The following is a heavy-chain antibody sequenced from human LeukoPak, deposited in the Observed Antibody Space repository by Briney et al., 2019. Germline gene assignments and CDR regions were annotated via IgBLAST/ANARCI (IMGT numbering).Heavy chain of an antibody. CDR2: IIPIFGTA. J-gene: IGHJ4*02. CDR3: ASSSECGGDCYSVSQIDY. Sequence: SVKVSCKASGGTFSSYAIRWVRQAPGQGLEWMGGIIPIFGTANYAQKFQGRVTITTDESTSTAYMELSSLRSEDTAVYYCASSSECGGDCYSVSQIDYWGQGTLVTVSS. D-gene: IGHD2-21*02. V-gene: IGHV1-69*05. CDR1: GGTFSSYA.